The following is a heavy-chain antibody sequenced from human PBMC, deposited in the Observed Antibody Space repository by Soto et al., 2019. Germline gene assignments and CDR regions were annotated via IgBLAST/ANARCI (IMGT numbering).Heavy chain of an antibody. Sequence: ASVKVSCKASGYTFTSYGSSWVRQAPGQGLEWMGWISAYNGNTNYAQKLQGRVTMTTDTSTSTAYMELRSLRSDDTAVYYCERFKYCYFWSGYFGWQALHGPTKYSEGMEVWGQGTTVTVSS. V-gene: IGHV1-18*04. CDR3: ERFKYCYFWSGYFGWQALHGPTKYSEGMEV. CDR2: ISAYNGNT. CDR1: GYTFTSYG. J-gene: IGHJ6*01. D-gene: IGHD3-3*01.